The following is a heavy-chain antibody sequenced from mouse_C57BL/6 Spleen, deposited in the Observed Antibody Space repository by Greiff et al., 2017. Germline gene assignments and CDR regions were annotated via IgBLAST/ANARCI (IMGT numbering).Heavy chain of an antibody. V-gene: IGHV1-50*01. D-gene: IGHD2-4*01. CDR2: IDPSDSYT. CDR1: GYTFTSYW. Sequence: VQLQQPGAELVKPGASVKLSCKASGYTFTSYWMQWVKQRPGQGLEWIGEIDPSDSYTNYNQKVKGKATLTVDTSSSTAYMQLSSLTSEDSAVYYCARRGVYDYDGFAYWGQGTLVTVSA. CDR3: ARRGVYDYDGFAY. J-gene: IGHJ3*01.